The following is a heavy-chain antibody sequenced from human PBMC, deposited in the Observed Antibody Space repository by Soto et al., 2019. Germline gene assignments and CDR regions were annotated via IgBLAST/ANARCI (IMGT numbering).Heavy chain of an antibody. CDR1: GGTFSTSA. D-gene: IGHD1-1*01. V-gene: IGHV1-69*12. J-gene: IGHJ6*02. CDR3: ERDKDRLQLGGNYYYILDV. Sequence: QVQLVQSGAEVKKPGSSVKVSCKASGGTFSTSAISWVRQAPGQGLEWVGGIMPVFPTPDYAQNFQGRVTINADESTTTAYLELTSLRADDTAVYYCERDKDRLQLGGNYYYILDVWGQGTAITVSS. CDR2: IMPVFPTP.